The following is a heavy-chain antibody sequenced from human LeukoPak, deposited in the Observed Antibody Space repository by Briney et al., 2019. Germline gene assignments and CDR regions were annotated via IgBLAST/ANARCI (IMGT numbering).Heavy chain of an antibody. V-gene: IGHV3-23*01. CDR3: AKEGRVAAGTGYYLDY. D-gene: IGHD6-13*01. J-gene: IGHJ4*02. CDR1: GFTFSSYA. Sequence: GGSLRLSCAASGFTFSSYAMSWLRQAPGKGLEGVSGISGSGDTTKYADSVKDRFTISRDNSKNTLYLQMNSLRADDTAVYYCAKEGRVAAGTGYYLDYWGQGTLVTVPS. CDR2: ISGSGDTT.